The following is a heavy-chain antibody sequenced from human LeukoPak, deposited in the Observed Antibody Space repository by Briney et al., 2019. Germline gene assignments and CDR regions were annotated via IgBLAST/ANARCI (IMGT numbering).Heavy chain of an antibody. V-gene: IGHV5-51*01. D-gene: IGHD3-10*01. Sequence: GESLKISCKGSGYSFTSYWIGWVRQTPGKGLEWMGIIYPGDSDTRYSPSFQGQVTISADKSISTAYLQWSGLKASDTAMYYCARLVMVRGANWFDPWGQGTLVTVSS. CDR2: IYPGDSDT. CDR3: ARLVMVRGANWFDP. CDR1: GYSFTSYW. J-gene: IGHJ5*02.